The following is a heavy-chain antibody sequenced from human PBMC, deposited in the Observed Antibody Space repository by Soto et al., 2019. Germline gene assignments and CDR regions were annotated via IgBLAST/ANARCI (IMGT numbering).Heavy chain of an antibody. CDR2: IYSGGST. CDR1: GFTVSSNY. Sequence: EVQLVESGGGLVQPGGSLRLSCAASGFTVSSNYMSWVRQAPGKGLGWVSVIYSGGSTYYADSVKGRFTISRDNSKNTLYLQMNSLRAEDTAVYYCARDNYDSSGYYHRGFDYWGQGTLVTVSS. V-gene: IGHV3-66*01. J-gene: IGHJ4*02. D-gene: IGHD3-22*01. CDR3: ARDNYDSSGYYHRGFDY.